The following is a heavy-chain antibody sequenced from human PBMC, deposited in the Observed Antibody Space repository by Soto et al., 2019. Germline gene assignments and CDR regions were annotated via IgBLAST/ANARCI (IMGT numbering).Heavy chain of an antibody. J-gene: IGHJ2*01. CDR3: ARRGSGWYFDL. Sequence: QVQLVQSGAEVKKPGSSVKVSCKASGGTFSRYSISWVRQAPGQGLEWMGRIIPILGIANYAQKFQGRVTITADKSTSTAYMELSSLRSEDTAVYYCARRGSGWYFDLWGRGTLVTVSS. V-gene: IGHV1-69*02. CDR1: GGTFSRYS. CDR2: IIPILGIA. D-gene: IGHD6-19*01.